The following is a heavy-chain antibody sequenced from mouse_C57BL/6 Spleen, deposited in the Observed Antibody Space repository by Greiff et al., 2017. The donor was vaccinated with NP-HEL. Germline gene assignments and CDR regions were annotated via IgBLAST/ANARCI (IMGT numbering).Heavy chain of an antibody. CDR2: IYPGSGST. Sequence: QVQLQQPGAELVKPGASVKMSCKASGYTFTSYWITWVKQRPGQGLEWIGDIYPGSGSTNYNEKFKSKATLTVDTSSSTAYMQLSSLTSEDSAVYYCAKDKLGRGEYYFDYWGQGTTLTVSS. V-gene: IGHV1-55*01. J-gene: IGHJ2*01. CDR1: GYTFTSYW. D-gene: IGHD4-1*01. CDR3: AKDKLGRGEYYFDY.